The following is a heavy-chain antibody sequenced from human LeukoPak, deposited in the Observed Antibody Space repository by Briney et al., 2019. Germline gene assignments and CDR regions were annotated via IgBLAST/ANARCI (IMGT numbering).Heavy chain of an antibody. CDR2: IKQDGSEK. V-gene: IGHV3-7*01. CDR3: ARDYGDYVHYYYYMDV. Sequence: GSLRLSCAASGFTFSSYWMSWVRQAPGKGLEWVANIKQDGSEKYYVDSVKGRFTISRDNAKNSLYLQMNSLRTEDTAVYYCARDYGDYVHYYYYMDVWGKGTTVTVSS. J-gene: IGHJ6*03. D-gene: IGHD4-17*01. CDR1: GFTFSSYW.